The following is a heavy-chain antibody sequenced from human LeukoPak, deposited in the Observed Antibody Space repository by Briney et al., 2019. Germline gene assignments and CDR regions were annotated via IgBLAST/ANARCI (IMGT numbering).Heavy chain of an antibody. CDR2: ISPNSGNA. CDR1: GYTFTGYY. D-gene: IGHD6-13*01. V-gene: IGHV1-8*02. CDR3: ACSSSWYVY. J-gene: IGHJ4*02. Sequence: ASVKDSCKASGYTFTGYYMHWVRQAPGQGLEWMGWISPNSGNAGYAQKFQGRVTMTRNTSVSTAYMELSSLRSEDTAVYYCACSSSWYVYWGQGTLVTVSS.